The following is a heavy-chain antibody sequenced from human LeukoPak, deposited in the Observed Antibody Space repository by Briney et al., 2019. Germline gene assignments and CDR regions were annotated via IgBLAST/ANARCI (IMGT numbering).Heavy chain of an antibody. Sequence: GGSLRLSCAVSGITLSNYGMSWARQAPGKGLERVAGISDSGGRTNYADSVKGRFTISRDNPKNKVYLQMNSLRAEDTAVYFCAKRGVVIRVILVGFHKEAYYFDSWGQGALVTVSS. D-gene: IGHD3-22*01. J-gene: IGHJ4*02. V-gene: IGHV3-23*01. CDR1: GITLSNYG. CDR2: ISDSGGRT. CDR3: AKRGVVIRVILVGFHKEAYYFDS.